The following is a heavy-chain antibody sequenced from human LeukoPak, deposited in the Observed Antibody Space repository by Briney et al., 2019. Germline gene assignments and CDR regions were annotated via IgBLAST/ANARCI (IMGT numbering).Heavy chain of an antibody. J-gene: IGHJ4*02. V-gene: IGHV4-59*01. CDR1: GGSISSYY. CDR2: IYYSGST. CDR3: ARGGGYSSSWYTHHFDY. D-gene: IGHD6-13*01. Sequence: SETLSLTCTVSGGSISSYYWSWIRRPPGKGLEWIGYIYYSGSTNYNPSLKSRVTISVDTSKNQFSLKLSSVTAADTAVYYCARGGGYSSSWYTHHFDYWGQGTLVTVSS.